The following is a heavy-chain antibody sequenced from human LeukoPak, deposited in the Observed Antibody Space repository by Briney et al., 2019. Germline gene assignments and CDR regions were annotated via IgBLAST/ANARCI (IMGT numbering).Heavy chain of an antibody. CDR2: FDPSDSYT. V-gene: IGHV5-10-1*01. Sequence: GESLKISCKGSGYRFTSYWISWVRQMPGKGLEWMGRFDPSDSYTNYSPSFQGHVTISADKSISTAYLQWSSLKASDTAMYYCASQYASGYDSYWGQGTLVSVSS. D-gene: IGHD5-12*01. CDR3: ASQYASGYDSY. J-gene: IGHJ4*02. CDR1: GYRFTSYW.